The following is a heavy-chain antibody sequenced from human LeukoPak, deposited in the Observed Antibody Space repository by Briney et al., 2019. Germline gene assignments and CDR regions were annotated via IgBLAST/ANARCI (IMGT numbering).Heavy chain of an antibody. J-gene: IGHJ6*02. Sequence: GGSLRLSCAASGFTFSSYSMNWVRQAPGKGLEWVSSISSSSSYIYYADSVKGRFTISRDNAKNSLYLQMNRLRAEDTAVYYCARATGTSSDGMDVWGQGTTVTVSS. D-gene: IGHD1-1*01. CDR3: ARATGTSSDGMDV. CDR2: ISSSSSYI. CDR1: GFTFSSYS. V-gene: IGHV3-21*01.